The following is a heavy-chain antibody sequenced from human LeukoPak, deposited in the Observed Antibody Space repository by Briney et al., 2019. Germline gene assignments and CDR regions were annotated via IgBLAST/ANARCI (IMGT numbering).Heavy chain of an antibody. D-gene: IGHD2-2*01. CDR3: ARDGRPVVVPAAIVAGMHWFDP. CDR2: VIPIFGTA. Sequence: ASVKVSCKASGGTFSSYSISWVRQAPGQGREWMGGVIPIFGTANYAQKFQGRVTITADESTSTAYLELSRLRSEDTAVYYCARDGRPVVVPAAIVAGMHWFDPWGQGTLVTVSS. V-gene: IGHV1-69*01. CDR1: GGTFSSYS. J-gene: IGHJ5*02.